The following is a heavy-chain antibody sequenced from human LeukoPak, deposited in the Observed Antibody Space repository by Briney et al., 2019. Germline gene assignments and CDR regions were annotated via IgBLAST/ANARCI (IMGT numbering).Heavy chain of an antibody. CDR3: ARYGMDAAIDY. Sequence: GSLRLSCAASGFTFSGYWMSWVRQAPGKGLEWVATIKQDASEKTDVDSVEGRFTRSRDNAKSSLFLQMDSLRAEDTAVYYCARYGMDAAIDYWGQGTLVTVSS. J-gene: IGHJ4*02. V-gene: IGHV3-7*01. D-gene: IGHD2-15*01. CDR1: GFTFSGYW. CDR2: IKQDASEK.